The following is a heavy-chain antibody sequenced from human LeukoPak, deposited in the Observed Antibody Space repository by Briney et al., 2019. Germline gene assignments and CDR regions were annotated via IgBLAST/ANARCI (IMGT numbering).Heavy chain of an antibody. D-gene: IGHD3-22*01. Sequence: PSETLSLTCAVYGGSFSGYYWSWIRQPPGKGLEWIGEINHSGSTNYNPSLKSRVTMSVDTSKNQFSLKLSSVTAADTAVYYCARRRRSTYYYDSSGPPRGNWFDPWGQGTLVTVSS. CDR1: GGSFSGYY. V-gene: IGHV4-34*01. CDR2: INHSGST. CDR3: ARRRRSTYYYDSSGPPRGNWFDP. J-gene: IGHJ5*02.